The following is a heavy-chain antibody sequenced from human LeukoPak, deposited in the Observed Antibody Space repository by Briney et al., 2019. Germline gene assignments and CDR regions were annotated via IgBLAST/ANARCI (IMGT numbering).Heavy chain of an antibody. V-gene: IGHV3-23*01. Sequence: GGSLRLSCTASGFTFNNYAMSWVRQAPGKGPEWVSLITGSGADGYTVDSVKGRFIISRDNSKNSIYLQLNSLRPEDTAVYYCANMPIAKGATQGRGFLQFDFWGQGTLVTVSS. D-gene: IGHD2-2*01. CDR1: GFTFNNYA. J-gene: IGHJ4*02. CDR2: ITGSGADG. CDR3: ANMPIAKGATQGRGFLQFDF.